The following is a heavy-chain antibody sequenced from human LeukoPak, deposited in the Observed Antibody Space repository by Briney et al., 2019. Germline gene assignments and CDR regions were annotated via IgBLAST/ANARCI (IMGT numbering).Heavy chain of an antibody. CDR2: ISYDGSNK. V-gene: IGHV3-30*18. CDR3: AKDGVTYYYDSSGYSPFDY. D-gene: IGHD3-22*01. Sequence: GGSLRLSCAASGFTFSSYGMHWVRQALGKGLEWVAVISYDGSNKYYADSVKGRFTISRDNSKNTLYLQMNSLRAEDTAVYYCAKDGVTYYYDSSGYSPFDYWGQGTLVTVSS. CDR1: GFTFSSYG. J-gene: IGHJ4*02.